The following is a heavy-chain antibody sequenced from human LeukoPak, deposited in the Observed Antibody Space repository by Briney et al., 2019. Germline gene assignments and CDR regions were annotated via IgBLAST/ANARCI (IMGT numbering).Heavy chain of an antibody. CDR3: AKYPASGGYFDY. V-gene: IGHV3-23*01. D-gene: IGHD6-13*01. Sequence: GGSLRLSCAASGFTFSSYAMSWVRQAPGKGLEWVSAISGSGGSTYYADSVKGRLTISRDNSKNTLYLQMNSLRAEDTAVFYCAKYPASGGYFDYWGQGTLVTVSS. CDR2: ISGSGGST. J-gene: IGHJ4*02. CDR1: GFTFSSYA.